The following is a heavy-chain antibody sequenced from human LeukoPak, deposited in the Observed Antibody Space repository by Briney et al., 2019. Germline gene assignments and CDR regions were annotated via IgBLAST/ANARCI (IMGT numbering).Heavy chain of an antibody. CDR3: AKGSSSSSRYYFDY. Sequence: GGPLRLSCAASGFTFSSYAMSWVRQAPGKGLEWVSVISGSGGSTYYADSVKGRFTISRDNSKNTLYLQMNSLRAEDTAVYYCAKGSSSSSRYYFDYWGQGTLVTVSS. V-gene: IGHV3-23*01. CDR2: ISGSGGST. CDR1: GFTFSSYA. D-gene: IGHD6-6*01. J-gene: IGHJ4*02.